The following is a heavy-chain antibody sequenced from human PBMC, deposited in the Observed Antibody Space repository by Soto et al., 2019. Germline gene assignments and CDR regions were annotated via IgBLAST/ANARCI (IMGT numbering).Heavy chain of an antibody. CDR3: AKVHITIVGVVMTYYYYGMDV. V-gene: IGHV3-23*01. Sequence: GGSLRLSCAASGFTFSSYAMSWVRQAQGKGLERVSAISGSGGSTYYADSVKGRLTISRNNSKNTLYLQMNSLRAEDTSVYYCAKVHITIVGVVMTYYYYGMDVWGQGTTVTVSS. CDR1: GFTFSSYA. CDR2: ISGSGGST. D-gene: IGHD3-3*01. J-gene: IGHJ6*02.